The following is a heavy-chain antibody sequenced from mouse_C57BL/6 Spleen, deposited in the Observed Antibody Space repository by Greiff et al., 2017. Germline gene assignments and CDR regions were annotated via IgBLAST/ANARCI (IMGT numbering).Heavy chain of an antibody. CDR2: IYPGSGSA. CDR1: GYTFTSYW. J-gene: IGHJ2*01. V-gene: IGHV1-55*01. CDR3: ARGYYGSDY. Sequence: QVQLQQPGAELVKPGASVKMSCKASGYTFTSYWITWVKQRPGQGLEWIGDIYPGSGSANYNEKFKSKATLTVDTSSSTAYMQLSSLTSEGSAVYYCARGYYGSDYWGKGTTLTVSS. D-gene: IGHD1-1*01.